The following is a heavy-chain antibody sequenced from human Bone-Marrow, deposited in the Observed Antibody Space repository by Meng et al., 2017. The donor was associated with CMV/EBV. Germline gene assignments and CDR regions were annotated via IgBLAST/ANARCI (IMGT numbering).Heavy chain of an antibody. Sequence: PVKVSCKGSGGTFSSYAISWVRQAPGQGLEWMGGIIPISGTANYAQKFQGRVTITTDESTSTAYMEVSSLRSEDTAVYYCACTGGIVRYCTNGVCYHFDYWGQGTRVTGSS. CDR3: ACTGGIVRYCTNGVCYHFDY. CDR2: IIPISGTA. V-gene: IGHV1-69*05. J-gene: IGHJ4*02. D-gene: IGHD2-8*01. CDR1: GGTFSSYA.